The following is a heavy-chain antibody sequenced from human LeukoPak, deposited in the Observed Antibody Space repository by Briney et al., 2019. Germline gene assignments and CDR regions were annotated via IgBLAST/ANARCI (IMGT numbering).Heavy chain of an antibody. Sequence: SVKVSCKASGGTLSSYAISWVRQAPGQGLEWMGGIIPIFGTANYAQKFQGRVTITADESTSTAYMELSSLRSEDTAVYYCARGPRIQRHNGYFDYWGQGTLVTVSS. CDR3: ARGPRIQRHNGYFDY. CDR1: GGTLSSYA. D-gene: IGHD2-21*01. J-gene: IGHJ4*02. V-gene: IGHV1-69*01. CDR2: IIPIFGTA.